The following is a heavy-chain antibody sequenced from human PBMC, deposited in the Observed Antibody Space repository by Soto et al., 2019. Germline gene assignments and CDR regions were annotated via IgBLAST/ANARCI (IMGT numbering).Heavy chain of an antibody. V-gene: IGHV3-30*02. D-gene: IGHD3-10*02. Sequence: PGGSLRLSCLGSGFIFSNNGMHWCRQTPGKGLEWVAFMSYDGSDTFYADSVKGRFTISRDNSKNTLFLHMSNLRAEDTAMYYCTIVRVADSALDHWGQGTLVTVSS. J-gene: IGHJ4*02. CDR1: GFIFSNNG. CDR2: MSYDGSDT. CDR3: TIVRVADSALDH.